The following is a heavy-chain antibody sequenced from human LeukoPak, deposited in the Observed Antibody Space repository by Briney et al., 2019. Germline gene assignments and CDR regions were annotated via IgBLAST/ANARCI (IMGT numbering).Heavy chain of an antibody. CDR2: INHSGST. Sequence: SETLSLTCAVYGGSFSGYYWSWIRQPPGKGLEWIGEINHSGSTNYNPSLKSRVTISVDTSKNQFSLKLSSVTAADTAVYYCARGDRRRFDWLFAAGTLAAFDYWGQGTLVTVSS. CDR1: GGSFSGYY. D-gene: IGHD3-9*01. CDR3: ARGDRRRFDWLFAAGTLAAFDY. V-gene: IGHV4-34*01. J-gene: IGHJ4*02.